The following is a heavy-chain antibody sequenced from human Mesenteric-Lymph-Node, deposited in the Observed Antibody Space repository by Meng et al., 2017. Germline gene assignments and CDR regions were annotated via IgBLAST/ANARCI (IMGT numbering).Heavy chain of an antibody. V-gene: IGHV4-39*07. CDR3: ARIPRLYCGGDCYLYYFDY. Sequence: QVQPQESGPGLVKPPETLPLTCTVFGGSISSSSYYWGWIRQPPGKGLEWIGSIYYSGSTYYNPSLKSRVTISVDTSKNQFSLKLSSVTAADTAVYYCARIPRLYCGGDCYLYYFDYWGQGTLVTVSS. CDR1: GGSISSSSYY. CDR2: IYYSGST. D-gene: IGHD2-21*02. J-gene: IGHJ4*02.